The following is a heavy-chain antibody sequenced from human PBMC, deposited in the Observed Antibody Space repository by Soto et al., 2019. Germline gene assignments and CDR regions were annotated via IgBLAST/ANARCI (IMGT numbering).Heavy chain of an antibody. D-gene: IGHD2-15*01. V-gene: IGHV3-23*01. CDR1: GFTFSSYA. J-gene: IGHJ4*02. Sequence: SLRLSCAASGFTFSSYAMSWVRQAPGKGLEWVSAISGSGGSTYYADSVKGRFTISRDNSKNTLYLQMNSLRVEDTAVYYCAKMGGYCSGGSCYSPLAIGYWGQGTLVTVSS. CDR2: ISGSGGST. CDR3: AKMGGYCSGGSCYSPLAIGY.